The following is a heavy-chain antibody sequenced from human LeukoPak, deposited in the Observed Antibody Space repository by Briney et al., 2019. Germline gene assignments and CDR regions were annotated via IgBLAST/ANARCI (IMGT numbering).Heavy chain of an antibody. V-gene: IGHV4-39*01. CDR1: GGSISSTGYY. CDR3: ARRVRCSGDSCYSDNWFDP. J-gene: IGHJ5*02. D-gene: IGHD2-15*01. Sequence: SETLSLTCTVSGGSISSTGYYWGWIRQPPGKGLEWIGNIYYSGSTHDNPSLKSRVTISVDTYKNQFSLKLSSVTAADTAVFYCARRVRCSGDSCYSDNWFDPWGPGTLVTVSS. CDR2: IYYSGST.